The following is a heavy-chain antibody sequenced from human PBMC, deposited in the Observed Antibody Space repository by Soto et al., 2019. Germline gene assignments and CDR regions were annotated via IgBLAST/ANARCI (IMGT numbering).Heavy chain of an antibody. CDR2: IYYTGSL. V-gene: IGHV4-59*01. CDR3: ARAFTYDFWSGSLEGLDV. Sequence: SETLSLTCTVSGGSISGYHWSWLRQPPGKGLEWLGHIYYTGSLNYNPSLKGRVTMSVDTSKNQFSLRLTSVTAADTAVYFCARAFTYDFWSGSLEGLDVWGVGTNVTVYS. J-gene: IGHJ6*04. CDR1: GGSISGYH. D-gene: IGHD3-3*01.